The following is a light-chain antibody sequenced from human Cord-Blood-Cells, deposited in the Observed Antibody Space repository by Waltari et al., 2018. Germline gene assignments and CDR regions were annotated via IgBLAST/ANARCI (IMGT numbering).Light chain of an antibody. J-gene: IGLJ1*01. CDR3: QVWDSSSDHYV. V-gene: IGLV3-21*04. Sequence: SYVLTQPPSVSVAPGTTARITCRGNNIGSQSVHWYQQKPGQAPVLIIYYDNDRPSGIPERFSGSNSGNTATLTISRVEAGDEADYYCQVWDSSSDHYVFGTGTKVTVL. CDR2: YDN. CDR1: NIGSQS.